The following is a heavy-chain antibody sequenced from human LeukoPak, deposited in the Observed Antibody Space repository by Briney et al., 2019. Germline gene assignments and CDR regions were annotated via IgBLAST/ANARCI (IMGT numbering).Heavy chain of an antibody. Sequence: SETLSLTCTVSGGSISSYYWSWIRQPAGKGLEWIGRIYTSGSTNYNPSLKSRVTMSVDTSKNQFSLKLSSVTAADTAVYYCAKDANRRITIFGVVIILSWWGQGTLVTVSS. V-gene: IGHV4-4*07. CDR3: AKDANRRITIFGVVIILSW. D-gene: IGHD3-3*01. CDR1: GGSISSYY. J-gene: IGHJ4*02. CDR2: IYTSGST.